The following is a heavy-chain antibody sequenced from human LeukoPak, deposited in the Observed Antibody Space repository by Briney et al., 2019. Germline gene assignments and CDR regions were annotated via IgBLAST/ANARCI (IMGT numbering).Heavy chain of an antibody. Sequence: PSETLSLTCTVSGGSISSYYWSWIRQPPGKGLEWIGYIYYSGSTNYNPSLKSRVTISVDTSKNQFSLKLSSVTAADTAVYYCARERESGWPFDYWGQGTLVTVSS. V-gene: IGHV4-59*01. CDR1: GGSISSYY. CDR3: ARERESGWPFDY. J-gene: IGHJ4*02. D-gene: IGHD6-19*01. CDR2: IYYSGST.